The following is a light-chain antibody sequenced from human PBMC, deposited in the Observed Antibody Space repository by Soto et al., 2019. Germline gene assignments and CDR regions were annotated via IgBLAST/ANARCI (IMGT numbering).Light chain of an antibody. CDR2: GAS. CDR1: QSVSSSY. V-gene: IGKV3-20*01. Sequence: EIVLTQSPGTLSLSPGERATLSCRASQSVSSSYLAWYQQKPGQALRLLIYGASSRATGIPDRFSGSGSGTDFTLTISRLEPEDFAVYYCQQYGTSPPWTFGQGTTVEIK. CDR3: QQYGTSPPWT. J-gene: IGKJ1*01.